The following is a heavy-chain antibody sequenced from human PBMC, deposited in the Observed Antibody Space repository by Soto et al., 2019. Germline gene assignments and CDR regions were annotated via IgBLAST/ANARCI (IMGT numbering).Heavy chain of an antibody. CDR2: IYYSGST. CDR3: ARASTYYYGSGSYWNGMDV. D-gene: IGHD3-10*01. J-gene: IGHJ6*02. V-gene: IGHV4-30-4*01. CDR1: GGSISSGDYY. Sequence: KPSETLSLTCTVSGGSISSGDYYWSWIRQPPGKGLEWIGYIYYSGSTYYNPSLKSRVTISVDTSKNQFSLKLSSVTAADTAVYYCARASTYYYGSGSYWNGMDVWGQGTTVTVSS.